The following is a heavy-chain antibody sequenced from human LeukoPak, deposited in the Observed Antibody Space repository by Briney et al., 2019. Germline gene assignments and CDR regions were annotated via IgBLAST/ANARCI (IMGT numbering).Heavy chain of an antibody. J-gene: IGHJ6*03. CDR2: INTNTGNP. D-gene: IGHD6-13*01. CDR1: GYTFTSYA. V-gene: IGHV7-4-1*02. CDR3: ARVGPLYSSSWRDYYYYYYYMDV. Sequence: GASVKVSCKASGYTFTSYAMNWVRQAPGQGLEWMGWINTNTGNPTYAQGFTGRFVFSLDTSVSTAYLQISSLKAEDTAVYYCARVGPLYSSSWRDYYYYYYYMDVWGKGTTVTVSS.